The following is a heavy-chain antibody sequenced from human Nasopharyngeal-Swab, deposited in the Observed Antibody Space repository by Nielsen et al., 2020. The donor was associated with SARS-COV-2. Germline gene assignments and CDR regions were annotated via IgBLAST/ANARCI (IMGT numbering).Heavy chain of an antibody. CDR1: GFIFSASA. CDR2: IGDKDHNYAT. J-gene: IGHJ4*02. V-gene: IGHV3-73*01. CDR3: TADFYFDY. Sequence: GESLKISCAASGFIFSASAIHWVRQASGKGLEWVGRIGDKDHNYATTYGASVQGRFTISRDDSKNTAFLQMDSLKTEDSALYYCTADFYFDYWGQGTLVTVSS.